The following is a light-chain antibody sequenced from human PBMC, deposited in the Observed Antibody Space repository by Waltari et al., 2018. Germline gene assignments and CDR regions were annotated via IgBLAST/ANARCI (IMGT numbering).Light chain of an antibody. CDR1: QTLTTY. CDR3: QQSKEVPFT. J-gene: IGKJ2*01. CDR2: AAS. V-gene: IGKV1-39*01. Sequence: DIQLTQSPSYLSASVGDRVTITCRASQTLTTYLNWYQQRPGTAPKFLIYAASNLETGVPSRFSGGGSGTDFTLTFSGLQPDDFATYYCQQSKEVPFTFGQGTKVEIK.